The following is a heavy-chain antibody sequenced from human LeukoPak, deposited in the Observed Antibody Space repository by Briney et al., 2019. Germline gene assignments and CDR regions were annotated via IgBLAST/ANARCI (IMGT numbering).Heavy chain of an antibody. J-gene: IGHJ4*02. V-gene: IGHV4-39*07. CDR3: ARVKRKYQLLKPLHETPSHYFDY. CDR2: IYYSGST. D-gene: IGHD2-2*01. Sequence: SETLPLTCTVSGGSISSSTYYWGWIRQPPGKGLEWIGNIYYSGSTYYNPSLKSRVTISLDTSQNQFSLKLSSVTAADTAMYYCARVKRKYQLLKPLHETPSHYFDYWGQGTLVTVSS. CDR1: GGSISSSTYY.